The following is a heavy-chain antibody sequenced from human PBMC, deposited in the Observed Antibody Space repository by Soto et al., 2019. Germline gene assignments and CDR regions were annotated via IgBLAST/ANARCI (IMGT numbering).Heavy chain of an antibody. J-gene: IGHJ4*02. V-gene: IGHV1-18*01. Sequence: QVQLVQSGAEVKKPGASVKVSCKASGYTFASFPLAWMRQAPGQGLEWMGWISAYNGNTNYAQKLQGRVTMTTDTSASTAYMELRSLRSDDTAVYYCARDPPPPDYWGQGTLVTVSS. CDR2: ISAYNGNT. CDR3: ARDPPPPDY. CDR1: GYTFASFP.